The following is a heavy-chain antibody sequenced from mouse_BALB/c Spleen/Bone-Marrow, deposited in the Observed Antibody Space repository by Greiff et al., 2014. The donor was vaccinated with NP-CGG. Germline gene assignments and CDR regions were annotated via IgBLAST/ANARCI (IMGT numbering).Heavy chain of an antibody. V-gene: IGHV2-9*02. CDR3: ARVYLWYFDV. CDR1: GFSLTSYG. CDR2: IWAGGST. J-gene: IGHJ1*01. Sequence: QVQLQQPGPGLVAPSQSLSITCTVSGFSLTSYGVHWVCQPPGKGLEWLGVIWAGGSTNYNSALMSRLSISKDNSKSQVFLKMNSLQTDDTAMYYCARVYLWYFDVWGAGTTVTVSS. D-gene: IGHD2-3*01.